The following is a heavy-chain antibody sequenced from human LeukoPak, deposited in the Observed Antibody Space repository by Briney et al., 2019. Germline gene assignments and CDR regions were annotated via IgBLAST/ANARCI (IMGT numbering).Heavy chain of an antibody. V-gene: IGHV3-30*02. CDR1: GFTFSSYG. D-gene: IGHD2-2*01. Sequence: PGGSLRLSCAASGFTFSSYGMHWVRQAPGKGLEWVAFIRYDGSNKYYADSVKGRFTISRDNSKNTLYLQMNSLRAEDTAVYYCAKPFYCSSTSCSYFDYWGQGTLVTVSS. J-gene: IGHJ4*02. CDR2: IRYDGSNK. CDR3: AKPFYCSSTSCSYFDY.